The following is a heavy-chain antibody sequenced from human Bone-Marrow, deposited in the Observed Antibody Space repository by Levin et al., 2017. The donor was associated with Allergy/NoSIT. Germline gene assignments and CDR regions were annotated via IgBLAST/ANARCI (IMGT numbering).Heavy chain of an antibody. V-gene: IGHV3-48*02. CDR1: GFTFSSHS. D-gene: IGHD5-18*01. CDR2: ITSSSNNI. J-gene: IGHJ4*02. CDR3: VRHNGYLLFDY. Sequence: PGESLKISCVASGFTFSSHSMDWVRQAPGKGLEWISYITSSSNNIQYADSVKGRFTISRDNAKNSLYLQMNSLRDEDTAVYYCVRHNGYLLFDYWGQGTLVTVSS.